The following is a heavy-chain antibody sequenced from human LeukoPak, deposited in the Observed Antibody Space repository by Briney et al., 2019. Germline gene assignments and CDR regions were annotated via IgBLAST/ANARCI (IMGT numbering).Heavy chain of an antibody. CDR3: AKDWYYYDSSGYSFFDY. Sequence: GALRLSCAASGFTVSSNYMSWVRQAPGKGLEWVSAISGSGGSTYYADSVKGRFTISRDNSKNTLYLQMNSLRAEDTAVYYCAKDWYYYDSSGYSFFDYWGQGTLVTVSS. CDR2: ISGSGGST. CDR1: GFTVSSNY. V-gene: IGHV3-23*01. J-gene: IGHJ4*02. D-gene: IGHD3-22*01.